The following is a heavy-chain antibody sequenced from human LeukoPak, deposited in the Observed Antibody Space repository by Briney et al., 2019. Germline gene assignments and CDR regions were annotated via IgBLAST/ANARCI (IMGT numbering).Heavy chain of an antibody. J-gene: IGHJ5*02. CDR1: RYTFTSYD. Sequence: GASVKVSCKASRYTFTSYDINWVRQATGQGLEWTGWMNPNSGNTGYAQKFQGRVTMTRNTSISTAYMELSSLRSEDTAVYYCARKSYGSNRWFDPWGQGTLVTVSS. CDR2: MNPNSGNT. D-gene: IGHD5-18*01. CDR3: ARKSYGSNRWFDP. V-gene: IGHV1-8*01.